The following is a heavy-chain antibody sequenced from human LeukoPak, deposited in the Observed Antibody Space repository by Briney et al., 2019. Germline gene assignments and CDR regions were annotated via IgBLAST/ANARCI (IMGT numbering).Heavy chain of an antibody. Sequence: GRSLRLSCAASGFTFSSYAMHWVRQAPGKGLEWVAVMSYDGSNKYYADSVKGRFTISRDNSKNTLYLQMNSLRAEDTAVYYCARDFWDIVVVPAAPHYYFDYWGQGTLVTVSS. V-gene: IGHV3-30-3*01. CDR1: GFTFSSYA. CDR3: ARDFWDIVVVPAAPHYYFDY. D-gene: IGHD2-2*01. CDR2: MSYDGSNK. J-gene: IGHJ4*02.